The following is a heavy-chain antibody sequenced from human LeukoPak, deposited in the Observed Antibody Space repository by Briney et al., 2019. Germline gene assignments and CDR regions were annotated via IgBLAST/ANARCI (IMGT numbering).Heavy chain of an antibody. J-gene: IGHJ6*03. Sequence: ASVKASCKASGGTFSSYAISWVRQAPGQGLEWMGGIIPIFGTANYAQKFQGRVTITTDESTSTAYMELSSLRSEDTAVYYCASGTTTLWFGELYYYMDVWGKRTTVTVSS. CDR1: GGTFSSYA. CDR2: IIPIFGTA. V-gene: IGHV1-69*05. CDR3: ASGTTTLWFGELYYYMDV. D-gene: IGHD3-10*01.